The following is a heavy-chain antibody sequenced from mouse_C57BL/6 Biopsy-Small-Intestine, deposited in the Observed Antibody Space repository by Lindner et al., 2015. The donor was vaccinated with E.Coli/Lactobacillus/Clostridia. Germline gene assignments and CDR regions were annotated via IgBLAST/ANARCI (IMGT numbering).Heavy chain of an antibody. J-gene: IGHJ2*01. CDR3: ARGYYGIFDY. D-gene: IGHD2-1*01. CDR1: GYAFSSSW. Sequence: VQLQESGPELAKPGASVKISCKASGYAFSSSWMNWVKQRPGKGLEWIGRIYPGDGDTNYNGKFKGKATLTADKSSSTAYMQLSSLTSEDSAVYFCARGYYGIFDYWGQGTTLTVSS. CDR2: IYPGDGDT. V-gene: IGHV1-82*01.